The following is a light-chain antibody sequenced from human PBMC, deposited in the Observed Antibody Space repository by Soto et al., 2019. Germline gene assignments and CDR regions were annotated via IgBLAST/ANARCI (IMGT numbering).Light chain of an antibody. Sequence: EIVLTQSPATLSLSPGERATLSCRASQGVSSYLARYQQKPGQAPRLLIYDASNRATGIPARFSGSGPGTDFTLTISSLEPEDFAVYYCQQRSNWHPALTFGGGTKVEIK. V-gene: IGKV3D-11*01. J-gene: IGKJ4*01. CDR2: DAS. CDR1: QGVSSY. CDR3: QQRSNWHPALT.